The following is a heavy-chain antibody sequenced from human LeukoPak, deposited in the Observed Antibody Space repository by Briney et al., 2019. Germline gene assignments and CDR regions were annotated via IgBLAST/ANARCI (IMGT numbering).Heavy chain of an antibody. J-gene: IGHJ3*02. V-gene: IGHV3-20*04. D-gene: IGHD3-10*01. CDR2: INWNGGST. Sequence: GGSLRLSCAASGFTFDDYGMSWVRQAPAKGLEWVSGINWNGGSTGYADSVKGRFTISRDNAKNSLYLQVSSLRAEDTAWYYCARGQNYYGSGSQTFDIWGQGTMVTVSS. CDR1: GFTFDDYG. CDR3: ARGQNYYGSGSQTFDI.